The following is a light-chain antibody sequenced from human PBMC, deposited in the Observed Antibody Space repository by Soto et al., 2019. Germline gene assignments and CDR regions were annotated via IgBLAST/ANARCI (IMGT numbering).Light chain of an antibody. J-gene: IGLJ1*01. V-gene: IGLV2-14*01. Sequence: QSALPQPASVSGSPGQSITISCTGTSSDVGGYNYVSWYQQHPGKVPKLMIYDVSNRPSGVSNRFSGSKSGNTASLTISGLQAEDEADYYCSSYTSSSTLVFGTGTKVTVL. CDR2: DVS. CDR1: SSDVGGYNY. CDR3: SSYTSSSTLV.